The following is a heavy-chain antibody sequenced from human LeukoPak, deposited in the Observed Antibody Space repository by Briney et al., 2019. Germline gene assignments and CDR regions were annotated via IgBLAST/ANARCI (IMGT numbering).Heavy chain of an antibody. J-gene: IGHJ4*02. Sequence: GGSLRLSCAASGFTFRSYAMHWVRQAPGKGLEWVAVISYDGSKKYYADSVKGRFTISRDNSKNTLYLQMNSLRAEDTAVYSCAREVDRLFDYWGQGTLVTVSS. CDR3: AREVDRLFDY. V-gene: IGHV3-30-3*01. CDR2: ISYDGSKK. D-gene: IGHD2-2*01. CDR1: GFTFRSYA.